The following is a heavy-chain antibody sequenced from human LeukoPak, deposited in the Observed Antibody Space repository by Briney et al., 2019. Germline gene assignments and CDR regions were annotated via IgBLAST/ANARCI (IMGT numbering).Heavy chain of an antibody. CDR1: GFTLSDHY. CDR2: TRNKANSYST. Sequence: TGGSLRLSCAASGFTLSDHYMDWVRQAPGKGLEWVGRTRNKANSYSTEYAASVKGRFTISRDESKKSLYLQMNSLKTEDTAVYYCGRSRAGAIDYWGQGTLVTVSS. J-gene: IGHJ4*02. V-gene: IGHV3-72*01. CDR3: GRSRAGAIDY. D-gene: IGHD1-26*01.